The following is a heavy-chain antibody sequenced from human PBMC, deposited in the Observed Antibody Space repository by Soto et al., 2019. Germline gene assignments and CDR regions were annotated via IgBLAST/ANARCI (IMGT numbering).Heavy chain of an antibody. V-gene: IGHV3-23*01. CDR1: EITFNNYD. Sequence: EVQLLESGGGLVQPGGSLRLSCAASEITFNNYDLNWVRPAPGKGLEWVSAISYSGTNTYYADSVKGRFTISRDDSKNILYLQMNSLRAEDKALYFCAKEAHYYYMDVWGRGTMVTVSS. J-gene: IGHJ6*03. CDR2: ISYSGTNT. CDR3: AKEAHYYYMDV.